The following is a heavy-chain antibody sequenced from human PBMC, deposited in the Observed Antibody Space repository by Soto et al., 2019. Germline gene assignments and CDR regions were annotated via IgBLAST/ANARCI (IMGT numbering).Heavy chain of an antibody. D-gene: IGHD1-26*01. CDR2: INPTGGST. J-gene: IGHJ6*02. Sequence: QVPLVQSGAEVKKPGASVKVSCKAAGYTFSSYYMHWVRQAPGQGLEWMGIINPTGGSTSYAQEFQGRVTMTRDTSTTAVYMELTSLRSEDTAVYYCARESHHVAATTWGYYYSGMDVWGQGTTVTVSS. V-gene: IGHV1-46*01. CDR3: ARESHHVAATTWGYYYSGMDV. CDR1: GYTFSSYY.